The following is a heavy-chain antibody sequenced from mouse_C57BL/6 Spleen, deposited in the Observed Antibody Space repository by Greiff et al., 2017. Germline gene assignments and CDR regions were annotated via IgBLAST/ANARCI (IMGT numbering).Heavy chain of an antibody. CDR3: ARSGGYYVHYFDY. Sequence: VQLQQSGAELVMPGASVKLSCKASGYTFTSYWMHWVKQRPGQGLEWIGEIDPSDSYTNYNQKFKGKSTLTVDKSSSTAYMQLSSLTSEDSAVYYCARSGGYYVHYFDYWGQGTTLTVSS. D-gene: IGHD2-3*01. CDR1: GYTFTSYW. V-gene: IGHV1-69*01. CDR2: IDPSDSYT. J-gene: IGHJ2*01.